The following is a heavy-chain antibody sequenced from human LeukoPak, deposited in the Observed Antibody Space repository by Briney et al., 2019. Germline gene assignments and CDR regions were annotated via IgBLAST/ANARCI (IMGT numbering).Heavy chain of an antibody. J-gene: IGHJ4*02. CDR1: GFTISSYW. CDR3: PSVGSPFDY. CDR2: IKQDGSEK. D-gene: IGHD3-16*01. Sequence: AGSLTLSCAASGFTISSYWMSWVRQAPGKGLEWVANIKQDGSEKYYVDSVKGRFTISRDNAKNSLYLQMNSLRAEDTAVYYCPSVGSPFDYWGQGTLVTVSS. V-gene: IGHV3-7*01.